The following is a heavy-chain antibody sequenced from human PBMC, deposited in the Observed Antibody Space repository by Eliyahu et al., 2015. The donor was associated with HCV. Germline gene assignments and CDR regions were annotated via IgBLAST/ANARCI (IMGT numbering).Heavy chain of an antibody. D-gene: IGHD1-7*01. Sequence: EVQLLESGGGLVQPGGSLSLSCAASGFTFXNSAMSWVRQAPGKGLEWVSDIDTSGFNRYYADSVKGRFTVSRDNSKNIMYLQMNSLRDEDTAVYYCAKVIVGTWNYDSFASWGQGTLVTVAS. CDR3: AKVIVGTWNYDSFAS. CDR1: GFTFXNSA. J-gene: IGHJ4*02. CDR2: IDTSGFNR. V-gene: IGHV3-23*01.